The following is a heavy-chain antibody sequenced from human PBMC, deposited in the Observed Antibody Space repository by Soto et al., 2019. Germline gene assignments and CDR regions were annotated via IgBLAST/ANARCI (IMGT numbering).Heavy chain of an antibody. CDR2: IDPSDSYT. V-gene: IGHV5-10-1*01. D-gene: IGHD6-6*01. J-gene: IGHJ6*02. CDR1: GYSFTSYW. CDR3: ARHEIAARRSYYYGMDV. Sequence: GESLKISCKGSGYSFTSYWISWVRQMPGKGLEWMGRIDPSDSYTNYSPSFQGHVTISADQSISTAYLQWSSLKASDTAMYYCARHEIAARRSYYYGMDVWGQGTTVTVSS.